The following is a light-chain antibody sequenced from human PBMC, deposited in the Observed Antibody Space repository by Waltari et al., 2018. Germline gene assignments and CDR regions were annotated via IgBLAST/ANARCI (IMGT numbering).Light chain of an antibody. Sequence: DIVMTQSPLSLPVTPGEPASISCKYSPSLQKSNGNNYLDWYVQKPGQSPQLLIYLGSNRASGVPDRIGGSGSGTDFTLKIGRVEADDVGVYYCMQSLQPPVTFGGGTKVEI. CDR1: PSLQKSNGNNY. V-gene: IGKV2-28*01. CDR3: MQSLQPPVT. CDR2: LGS. J-gene: IGKJ4*01.